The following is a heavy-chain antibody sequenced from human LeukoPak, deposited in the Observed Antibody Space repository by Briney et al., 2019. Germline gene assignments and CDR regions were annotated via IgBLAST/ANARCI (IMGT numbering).Heavy chain of an antibody. Sequence: PSETLSLTCAVYGGSFSGYYWSWIRQPPGKGLEWIGEINHSGSTNYNPSLKSRVTISVDTSKNQFSLKLSSVTAADTAVYYCARGATTVTTWGWSDFDYWGQGTLVTVSS. CDR3: ARGATTVTTWGWSDFDY. D-gene: IGHD4-17*01. V-gene: IGHV4-34*01. CDR1: GGSFSGYY. CDR2: INHSGST. J-gene: IGHJ4*02.